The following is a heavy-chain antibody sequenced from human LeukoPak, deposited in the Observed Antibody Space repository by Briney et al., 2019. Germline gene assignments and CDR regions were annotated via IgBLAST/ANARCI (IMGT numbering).Heavy chain of an antibody. CDR1: GFTFTNYW. CDR2: IKQDGSEK. V-gene: IGHV3-7*01. Sequence: GGSLRLSCAVSGFTFTNYWMSWVRQAPGKGPEWVANIKQDGSEKYYVDSAKGRFTISRDNAKNSLYLQMNSLRAEDTAVYYCARGWGYSSSSFDYWGQGTLVTVSS. CDR3: ARGWGYSSSSFDY. D-gene: IGHD6-13*01. J-gene: IGHJ4*02.